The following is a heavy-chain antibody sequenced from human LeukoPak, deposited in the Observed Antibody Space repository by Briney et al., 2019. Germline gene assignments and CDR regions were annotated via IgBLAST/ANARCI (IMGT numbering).Heavy chain of an antibody. J-gene: IGHJ4*02. V-gene: IGHV3-13*01. CDR2: IGIAGDT. CDR3: VRQQTYHGNFDY. Sequence: GGSLRLSCATSGFTFSSHAMHWVRQATGKGLEWVSVIGIAGDTFYPGSVKGRFTISRENAKNSLSLQINSLKAEDTAVYYCVRQQTYHGNFDYWGQGTLVTVSS. D-gene: IGHD1-26*01. CDR1: GFTFSSHA.